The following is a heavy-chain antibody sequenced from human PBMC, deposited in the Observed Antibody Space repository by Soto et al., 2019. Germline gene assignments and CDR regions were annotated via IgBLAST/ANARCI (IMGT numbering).Heavy chain of an antibody. D-gene: IGHD4-17*01. Sequence: ASVKVSCKASGYSLTDYYIHWVRQAPGQGLEWMGWINPNTGGRNYARKFQDRVTMTRDTSISTAYMELNRLIYDDAAIYYCTRTPGYGGFYGMDVWGRGTTVTVSS. CDR3: TRTPGYGGFYGMDV. J-gene: IGHJ6*02. V-gene: IGHV1-2*02. CDR2: INPNTGGR. CDR1: GYSLTDYY.